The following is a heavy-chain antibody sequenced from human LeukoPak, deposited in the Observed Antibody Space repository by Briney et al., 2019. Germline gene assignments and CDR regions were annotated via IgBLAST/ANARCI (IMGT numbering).Heavy chain of an antibody. V-gene: IGHV3-15*01. CDR2: IRTKTDGGTA. CDR1: GFTFSNAW. D-gene: IGHD2-15*01. Sequence: GGSLRLSCVASGFTFSNAWMHWVRQAPGQGLEWVCLIRTKTDGGTADYAAPVKGRFTISRDDSRSTVYLQMNSLKSEDTAVYFCTTGYSTPSHDGYWGQGTLVTVSS. J-gene: IGHJ4*02. CDR3: TTGYSTPSHDGY.